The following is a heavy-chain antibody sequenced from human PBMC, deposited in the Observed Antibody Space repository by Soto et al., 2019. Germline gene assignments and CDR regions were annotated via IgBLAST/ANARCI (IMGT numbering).Heavy chain of an antibody. CDR3: ARLGTYCGGDCFPDAFDI. CDR2: IYPGDSDT. CDR1: GYSFTSYW. V-gene: IGHV5-51*01. D-gene: IGHD2-21*02. J-gene: IGHJ3*02. Sequence: GESLKISCKGSGYSFTSYWIGWVRQVPGKGLEWMGIIYPGDSDTRYSPSFQGQVTISADKSISTAYLQWSSLKASDTAMYYCARLGTYCGGDCFPDAFDIWGQGTMVTVSS.